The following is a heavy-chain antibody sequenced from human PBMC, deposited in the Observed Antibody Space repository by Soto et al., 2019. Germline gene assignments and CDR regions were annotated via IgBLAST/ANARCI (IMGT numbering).Heavy chain of an antibody. CDR3: ARESGGATATLDYYYFYMDV. D-gene: IGHD5-12*01. Sequence: QVQLVQSGAEVKEPGASVTVSCRASGDRFTDYYMHWVRQAPGQGPEWMGWINPNSGVTKYAQKFQGWVTMTRDTSRRTVYMQLSRLRFDDTAIYYCARESGGATATLDYYYFYMDVWGTGTTVTVSS. CDR1: GDRFTDYY. CDR2: INPNSGVT. V-gene: IGHV1-2*04. J-gene: IGHJ6*03.